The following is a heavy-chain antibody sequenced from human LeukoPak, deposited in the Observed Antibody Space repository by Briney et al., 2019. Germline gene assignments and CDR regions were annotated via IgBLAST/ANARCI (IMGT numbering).Heavy chain of an antibody. J-gene: IGHJ3*02. CDR2: INPNSGGT. Sequence: ASVKVSCKASGYTFTGYFMHWVRQAPGQGLEWMGWINPNSGGTNYAQKFQGRVTMTRDTSISTAYMELSRLRSDDTAVYYCARVTGYYYENTGYYHHAFDIWGQGTMVTVSS. CDR1: GYTFTGYF. CDR3: ARVTGYYYENTGYYHHAFDI. D-gene: IGHD3-22*01. V-gene: IGHV1-2*02.